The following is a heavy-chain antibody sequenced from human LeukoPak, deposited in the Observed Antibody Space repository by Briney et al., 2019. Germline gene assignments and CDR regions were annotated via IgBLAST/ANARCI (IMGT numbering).Heavy chain of an antibody. CDR2: ISYSGTN. J-gene: IGHJ5*02. V-gene: IGHV4-39*01. Sequence: SETLSLTCTVSGGSVSSSSYYWGWIRQPPGKGLEWIGSISYSGTNYNNPSLKSRVSISIDTSKNQFSVKLTSVTAADTAMYYCASLVTLRSWGQGTLVTVSS. CDR3: ASLVTLRS. D-gene: IGHD2-21*02. CDR1: GGSVSSSSYY.